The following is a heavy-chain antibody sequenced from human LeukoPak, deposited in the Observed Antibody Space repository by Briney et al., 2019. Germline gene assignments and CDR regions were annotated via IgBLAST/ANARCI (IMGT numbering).Heavy chain of an antibody. V-gene: IGHV3-73*01. D-gene: IGHD3-22*01. CDR2: IRSKANSYAT. Sequence: GGSLRLSCAASGFTFSGSAMHWVRQASGKGLEWVGRIRSKANSYATAYAASVKGRFTISRDDSKNTAYLQMNSLKTEDTAVYYCTRQMDYYDSSGYYDYFDYWGQGTLVTVSS. CDR3: TRQMDYYDSSGYYDYFDY. CDR1: GFTFSGSA. J-gene: IGHJ4*02.